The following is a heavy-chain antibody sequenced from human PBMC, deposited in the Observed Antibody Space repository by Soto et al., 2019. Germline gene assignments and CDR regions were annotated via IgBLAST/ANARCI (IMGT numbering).Heavy chain of an antibody. CDR2: IYSKAGKM. J-gene: IGHJ4*02. V-gene: IGHV1-18*01. CDR1: GYTFNDFG. Sequence: QVHLLQSGAEVQKPGASVKVSCKTSGYTFNDFGITWVRQAPGLGLEWLGWIYSKAGKMNFAPKFQNRVIMTTDTSTSTAFMELTSLTFDESAIYFCARYIAFDIDYWGQGTLVTVS. CDR3: ARYIAFDIDY. D-gene: IGHD2-15*01.